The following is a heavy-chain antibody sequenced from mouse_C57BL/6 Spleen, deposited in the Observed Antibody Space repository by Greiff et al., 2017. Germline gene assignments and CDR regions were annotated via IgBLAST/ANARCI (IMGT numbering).Heavy chain of an antibody. CDR3: ARQDDYDVAMDY. D-gene: IGHD2-4*01. CDR2: ISSGGSYT. CDR1: GFTFSSYG. V-gene: IGHV5-6*02. J-gene: IGHJ4*01. Sequence: DVKLVESGGDLVKPGGSLKLSCAASGFTFSSYGMSWVRQTPDKRLEWVATISSGGSYTYYPDSVKGRFTISRDNAKNTLYLQMSSLKSEDTAMYYCARQDDYDVAMDYWGQGTSGTVSS.